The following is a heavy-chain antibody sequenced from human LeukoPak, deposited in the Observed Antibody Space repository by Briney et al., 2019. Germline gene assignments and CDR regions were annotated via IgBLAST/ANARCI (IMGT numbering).Heavy chain of an antibody. D-gene: IGHD3-9*01. CDR3: ARGWGPTGLDY. Sequence: ASLKVSCKTIGDTFTDYHIHWLRQAPGQGLQWMGWINPNSGGTILAQRFQGRVTMTRDTSIKTAYMDLTSLKSDDTAVYYCARGWGPTGLDYWGQGTLVTVS. J-gene: IGHJ4*02. CDR2: INPNSGGT. V-gene: IGHV1-2*02. CDR1: GDTFTDYH.